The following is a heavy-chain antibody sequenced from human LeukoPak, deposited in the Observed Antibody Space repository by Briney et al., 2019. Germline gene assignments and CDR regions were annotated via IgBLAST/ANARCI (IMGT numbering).Heavy chain of an antibody. CDR3: TTDISVYCSSTSCYRRDY. CDR2: IKSKTDGGTT. V-gene: IGHV3-15*01. D-gene: IGHD2-2*01. CDR1: GFTFTNYA. J-gene: IGHJ4*02. Sequence: GGSLRLSCAASGFTFTNYAMSWVRQAPGKGLEWVGRIKSKTDGGTTDYAAPVKGRFTISRDDSKNTLYLQMNSLKTEDTAVYYCTTDISVYCSSTSCYRRDYWGQGTLVTVSS.